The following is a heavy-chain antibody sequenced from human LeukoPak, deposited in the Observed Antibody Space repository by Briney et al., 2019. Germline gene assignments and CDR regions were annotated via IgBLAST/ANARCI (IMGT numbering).Heavy chain of an antibody. J-gene: IGHJ4*02. D-gene: IGHD3-16*01. CDR3: VGLLAFDY. CDR1: GFTFSSYA. Sequence: GGSLRLSCAASGFTFSSYAVSWVRQAPGEGLEWVSAISGSGGSTYYADSVKGRFTISRDNSKNTLYLQMNSLRAEDTAVYYCVGLLAFDYWGQGTLVTVSS. CDR2: ISGSGGST. V-gene: IGHV3-23*01.